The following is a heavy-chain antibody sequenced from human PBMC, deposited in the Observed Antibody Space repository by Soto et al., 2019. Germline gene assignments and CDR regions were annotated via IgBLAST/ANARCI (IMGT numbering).Heavy chain of an antibody. CDR3: GRSFLYSSSWYRYFDY. V-gene: IGHV1-46*01. J-gene: IGHJ4*02. CDR1: GYTFTSYY. CDR2: INPSGGST. D-gene: IGHD6-13*01. Sequence: QVQLVQSGAEVKKPGASVKVSCKASGYTFTSYYMHWVRQAPGQGLEWMGIINPSGGSTSYAQKFQGRVTMTRDTSTSTVYMELSSLRSEDTAVYYCGRSFLYSSSWYRYFDYWGQGTLVTVSS.